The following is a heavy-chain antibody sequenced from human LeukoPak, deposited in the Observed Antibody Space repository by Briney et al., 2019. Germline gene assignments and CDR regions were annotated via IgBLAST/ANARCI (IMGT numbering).Heavy chain of an antibody. J-gene: IGHJ4*02. CDR1: GYSISSGYY. D-gene: IGHD6-19*01. CDR2: IYHSGST. CDR3: ARERIAVAGTRFDY. Sequence: SETLSLTCTVSGYSISSGYYWGWIRQPPGKGLEWIGSIYHSGSTYYNPSLKSRVTISVDTSKNQFSLKLSSVTAADTAVYYCARERIAVAGTRFDYWGQGTLVTVSS. V-gene: IGHV4-38-2*02.